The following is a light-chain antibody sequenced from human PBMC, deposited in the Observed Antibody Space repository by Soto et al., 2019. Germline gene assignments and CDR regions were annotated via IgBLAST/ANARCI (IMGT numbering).Light chain of an antibody. CDR1: QTISAGY. J-gene: IGKJ1*01. CDR2: GAS. Sequence: EVVLTQSPDTLSLSPGERATLSCRASQTISAGYLAWYQQKPGQAPRLLIYGASTRATGIPDRFRGSGSGADFTLTISRLAPEDFAVYYCQQYCNSPWTFGQGTTVEIK. V-gene: IGKV3-20*01. CDR3: QQYCNSPWT.